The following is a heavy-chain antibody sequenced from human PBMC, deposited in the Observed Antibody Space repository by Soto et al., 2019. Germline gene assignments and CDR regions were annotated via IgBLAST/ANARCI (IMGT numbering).Heavy chain of an antibody. CDR3: AKSPVRLGELSLLENWFDP. J-gene: IGHJ5*02. D-gene: IGHD3-16*02. V-gene: IGHV3-30*18. CDR2: ISYDGSNK. Sequence: GGSLRLSCAASGFTFSSYGMHWVRQAPGKGLEWVAVISYDGSNKYYADSVKGRFTISRDNSKNTLYLQMNSLRAEDTAVYYCAKSPVRLGELSLLENWFDPWGQGT. CDR1: GFTFSSYG.